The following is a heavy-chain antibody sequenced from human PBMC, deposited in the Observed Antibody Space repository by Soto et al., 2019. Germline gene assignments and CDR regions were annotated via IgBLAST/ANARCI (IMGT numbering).Heavy chain of an antibody. CDR1: GFTFINYS. J-gene: IGHJ6*02. D-gene: IGHD3-10*01. Sequence: PGGSLRLSCAASGFTFINYSMNWVRQAPGKGLKWVTYISSSSIIIYYADSVKGRFTNSRDNAKNSLYLQMNSLRAEDTAVYYCATYYGSGTYFPDHYYYGMDVWGQGT. CDR3: ATYYGSGTYFPDHYYYGMDV. V-gene: IGHV3-48*01. CDR2: ISSSSIII.